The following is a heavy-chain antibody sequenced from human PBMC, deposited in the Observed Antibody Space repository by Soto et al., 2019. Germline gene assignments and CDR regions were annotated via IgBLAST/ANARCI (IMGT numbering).Heavy chain of an antibody. J-gene: IGHJ6*02. CDR3: ARAPIPNWNYYGMDV. Sequence: SETLSLTCTVSGGSVNSGGYHWSWIRQHPEKGLEWIGDIYYSGSTYYNPSLKSRVTISIDTSTNHFSLHLSALTAADTAVYYCARAPIPNWNYYGMDVWGQGTTVTVSS. V-gene: IGHV4-31*03. CDR2: IYYSGST. D-gene: IGHD1-1*01. CDR1: GGSVNSGGYH.